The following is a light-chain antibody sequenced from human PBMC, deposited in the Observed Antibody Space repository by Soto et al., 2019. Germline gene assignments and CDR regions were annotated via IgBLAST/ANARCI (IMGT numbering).Light chain of an antibody. CDR1: SSDVGSYNL. CDR3: CSYAGSSFYV. V-gene: IGLV2-23*02. CDR2: EVT. J-gene: IGLJ1*01. Sequence: QSALTQPASVSGSPGQSITISCTGTSSDVGSYNLVSWYQQNPGKAPKLMIYEVTKRPSGVSNRFSGSKSGNTASLTISGLQAEDEADYYCCSYAGSSFYVFGTGTKVTVL.